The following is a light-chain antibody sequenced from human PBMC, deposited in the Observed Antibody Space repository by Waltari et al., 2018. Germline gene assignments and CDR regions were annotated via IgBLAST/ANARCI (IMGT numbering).Light chain of an antibody. Sequence: QSALTQPASVSGSPGQSITLPCTGTSSDVGSYNLVSWYQQHPGKAPKLMIYEGSKRPSGVSNRFSGSKSGNTASLTISGLQAEDEADYYCCSYAGSSWVFGGGTKLTVL. J-gene: IGLJ3*02. CDR1: SSDVGSYNL. CDR3: CSYAGSSWV. V-gene: IGLV2-23*01. CDR2: EGS.